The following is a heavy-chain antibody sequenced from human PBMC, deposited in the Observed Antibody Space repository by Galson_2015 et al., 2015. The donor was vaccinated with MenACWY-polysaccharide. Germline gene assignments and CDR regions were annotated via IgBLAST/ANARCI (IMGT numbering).Heavy chain of an antibody. Sequence: QSGAEVKKPGESLKISCKASGYSFNTNEIGWVRQLPGKGLEWMGIVYPADSKIRYSPSFEGQVTISVDKSISTVYLQWSSLKASDTGMYYCARNGGGLGVWGQGTMVTVSS. V-gene: IGHV5-51*03. CDR2: VYPADSKI. J-gene: IGHJ3*01. CDR1: GYSFNTNE. CDR3: ARNGGGLGV. D-gene: IGHD3-16*01.